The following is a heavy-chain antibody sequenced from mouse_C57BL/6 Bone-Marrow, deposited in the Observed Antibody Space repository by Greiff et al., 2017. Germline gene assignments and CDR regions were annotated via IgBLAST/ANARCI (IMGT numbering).Heavy chain of an antibody. CDR2: ISNLAYSI. CDR1: GFTFSDYG. Sequence: EVMLVESGGGLVQPGGSLKLSCAASGFTFSDYGMAWVRQAPRKGPEWVAFISNLAYSIYYADTVTGRFTISRENAKNTLYLEMSSLRSEDTAMYYCERHNDGYYAMDYWGQGTSVTVSS. V-gene: IGHV5-15*04. J-gene: IGHJ4*01. D-gene: IGHD2-3*01. CDR3: ERHNDGYYAMDY.